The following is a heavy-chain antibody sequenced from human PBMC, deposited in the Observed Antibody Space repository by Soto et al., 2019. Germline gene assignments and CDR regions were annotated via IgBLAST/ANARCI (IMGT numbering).Heavy chain of an antibody. J-gene: IGHJ6*02. CDR3: ARTGSSYYGMDV. CDR2: IIPIFGTA. V-gene: IGHV1-69*13. CDR1: GGTFSSYA. D-gene: IGHD2-2*01. Sequence: SVKVSCKASGGTFSSYAISWVRQAPGQGLEWMGGIIPIFGTANYAQKFQGRVTITADESTSTAYMELSSLRSEDTAVYYCARTGSSYYGMDVWGQGTTVTVSS.